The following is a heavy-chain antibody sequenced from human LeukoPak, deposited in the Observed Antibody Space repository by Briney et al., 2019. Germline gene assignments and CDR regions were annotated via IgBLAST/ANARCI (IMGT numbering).Heavy chain of an antibody. D-gene: IGHD3-9*01. CDR3: ARDRDWPFYY. J-gene: IGHJ4*02. CDR1: GFSFSGYS. Sequence: GSLRLSCAASGFSFSGYSMNWVRQAPGKGLEWVAHIRGTSSAMNYAASVRGRFTISRDNAKNALFLEMSSLRAEDTAVYYCARDRDWPFYYWGQRTLVSVSS. V-gene: IGHV3-48*04. CDR2: IRGTSSAM.